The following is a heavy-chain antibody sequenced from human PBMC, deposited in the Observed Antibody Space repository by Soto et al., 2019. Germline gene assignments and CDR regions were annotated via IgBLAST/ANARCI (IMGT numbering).Heavy chain of an antibody. Sequence: GGSLRLSCAASGFTFSSYEMNWVRQAPGKGLEWVSYISSSGSTIYYADSVKGRFTISRDNAKNSLYLQMNSLRAEDTAVYYCARVSWIAARGASDYWGQGTLVTVSS. J-gene: IGHJ4*02. CDR3: ARVSWIAARGASDY. CDR2: ISSSGSTI. V-gene: IGHV3-48*03. D-gene: IGHD6-6*01. CDR1: GFTFSSYE.